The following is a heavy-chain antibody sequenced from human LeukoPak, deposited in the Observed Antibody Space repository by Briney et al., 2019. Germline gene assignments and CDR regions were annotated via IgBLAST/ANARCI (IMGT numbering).Heavy chain of an antibody. CDR3: AKDHEVVTEEASFDY. D-gene: IGHD3-22*01. V-gene: IGHV3-30*18. Sequence: GGSLRLSCAASGFTFSSYGMHWVRQAPGKGLEWVAVISYDGSNKYYADSVKGRFTISRDNSKNTLYLQMNSLRAEDTAVYYSAKDHEVVTEEASFDYWGQGTLVTVSS. CDR2: ISYDGSNK. CDR1: GFTFSSYG. J-gene: IGHJ4*02.